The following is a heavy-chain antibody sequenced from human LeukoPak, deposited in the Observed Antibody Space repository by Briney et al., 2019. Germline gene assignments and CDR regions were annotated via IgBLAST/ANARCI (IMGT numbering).Heavy chain of an antibody. CDR1: GYTFTGYY. V-gene: IGHV1-69*13. CDR3: ASGYCSGGSCYPSYGMDV. D-gene: IGHD2-15*01. Sequence: GASVKVSCKASGYTFTGYYMHWVRQAPGQGLEWMGGIIPIFGTANYAQKFQGRVTITADESTSTAYMELSSLRSEDTAVYYCASGYCSGGSCYPSYGMDVWGQGTTVTVSS. CDR2: IIPIFGTA. J-gene: IGHJ6*02.